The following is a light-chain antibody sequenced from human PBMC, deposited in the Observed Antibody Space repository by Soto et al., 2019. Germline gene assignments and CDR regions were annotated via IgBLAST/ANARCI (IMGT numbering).Light chain of an antibody. CDR3: TSYTGSATVEYA. J-gene: IGLJ1*01. Sequence: QSALTQPASVSGSPGQSITISCAGTSSDIGAYKYVSWYQHHPGKGPKLIIYDVSERPLGVSDRFSGSKSGNTASVTISGLQAEDEADYFCTSYTGSATVEYAFGTGTKVTVL. V-gene: IGLV2-14*03. CDR1: SSDIGAYKY. CDR2: DVS.